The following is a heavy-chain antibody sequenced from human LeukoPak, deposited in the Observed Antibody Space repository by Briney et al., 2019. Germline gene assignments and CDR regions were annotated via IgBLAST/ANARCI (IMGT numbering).Heavy chain of an antibody. CDR3: AGSFQH. Sequence: GGSLRLSCTASGFTFSNAWMSWVRQAPGKGLEWVSYISAGGATMYYADSVKGRFTISRDNAKNSLYLQMSSLRDEDTAVYYCAGSFQHWGQGTLVTVSS. V-gene: IGHV3-48*02. J-gene: IGHJ1*01. CDR1: GFTFSNAW. CDR2: ISAGGATM.